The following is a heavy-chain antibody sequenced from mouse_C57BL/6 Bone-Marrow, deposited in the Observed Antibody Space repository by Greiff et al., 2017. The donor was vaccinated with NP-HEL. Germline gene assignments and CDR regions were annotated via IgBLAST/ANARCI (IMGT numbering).Heavy chain of an antibody. Sequence: EVMLVESGGDLVKPGGSLKLSCAASGFTFSSYGMSWVRQTPDKRLEWVATISSGGSYTYYPDSVKGRFTISRDNAKNTLYLQMSSLKSEDTAMYYCASFYYYGSSYVDYWGQGTTLTVSS. J-gene: IGHJ2*01. CDR1: GFTFSSYG. CDR3: ASFYYYGSSYVDY. CDR2: ISSGGSYT. D-gene: IGHD1-1*01. V-gene: IGHV5-6*01.